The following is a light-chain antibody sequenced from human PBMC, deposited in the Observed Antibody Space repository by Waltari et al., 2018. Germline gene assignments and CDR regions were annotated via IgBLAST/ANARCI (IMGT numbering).Light chain of an antibody. CDR2: KAS. J-gene: IGKJ2*01. Sequence: DIQMTQSPSTLSASVGDRVTITCRASHSISSWLAWYQQKPGKAPKRLIYKASSLESGVPSRFSGSGSGTEFTLTISSLQPDDFATYYCQQYNSYSKYTFGQGTKLEIK. CDR1: HSISSW. V-gene: IGKV1-5*03. CDR3: QQYNSYSKYT.